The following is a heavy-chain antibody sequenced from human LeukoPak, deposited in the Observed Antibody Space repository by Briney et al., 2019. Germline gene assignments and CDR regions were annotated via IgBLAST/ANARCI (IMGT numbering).Heavy chain of an antibody. Sequence: GGSLRLSCAASGFTFDDYAMHWVRQAPGKGLEWVSLISWDGGSTYYADSVKGRFTISRDNSKNSLYLQMNSLRAEDTALYYCAKGFRNYYDSSGIDYWGQGTLVTVSS. CDR3: AKGFRNYYDSSGIDY. CDR1: GFTFDDYA. CDR2: ISWDGGST. V-gene: IGHV3-43D*03. D-gene: IGHD3-22*01. J-gene: IGHJ4*02.